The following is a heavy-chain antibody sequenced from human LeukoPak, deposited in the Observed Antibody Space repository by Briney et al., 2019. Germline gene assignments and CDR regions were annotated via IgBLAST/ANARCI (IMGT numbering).Heavy chain of an antibody. J-gene: IGHJ3*02. CDR3: ATPRFGQPI. CDR2: IYYSRST. V-gene: IGHV4-39*01. D-gene: IGHD3-16*01. CDR1: GGSISSSSYY. Sequence: SETLSLTCTVSGGSISSSSYYWGWIRQPPGKGLEWIGSIYYSRSTYYNPSLKSRVTISVDTSKHRCSLKLRSVTAADTAVYYCATPRFGQPIWGQGTMVTVSS.